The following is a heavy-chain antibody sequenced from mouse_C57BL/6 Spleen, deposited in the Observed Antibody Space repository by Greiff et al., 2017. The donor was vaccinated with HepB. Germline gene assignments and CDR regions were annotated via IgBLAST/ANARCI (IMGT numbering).Heavy chain of an antibody. Sequence: QVQLQQPGAELVKPGASVKLSCKASGYTFTSYWMQWVKQRPGQGLEWIGEIDPSDSYTNYNQKFKGKATLTVDTSSSTAYMQLSSLSSEDSVVYNCARESRFAYWGQGALVTVSA. J-gene: IGHJ3*01. CDR3: ARESRFAY. CDR2: IDPSDSYT. V-gene: IGHV1-50*01. CDR1: GYTFTSYW.